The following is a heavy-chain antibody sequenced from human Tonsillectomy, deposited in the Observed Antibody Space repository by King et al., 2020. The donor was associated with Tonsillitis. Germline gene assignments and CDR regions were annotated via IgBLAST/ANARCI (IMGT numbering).Heavy chain of an antibody. CDR2: ISDSGGTT. CDR3: ARDQVLTGYQSSLDP. J-gene: IGHJ5*02. Sequence: ESGGGLVQPAGSLRLSCAASAFTFSNYAMSWVRQAPGKGLEWVSVISDSGGTTYYADSVKGRFTISRDNSKSTLYLQMNSLRAEDTAIYFCARDQVLTGYQSSLDPWGQGTLVTVSS. D-gene: IGHD3-9*01. V-gene: IGHV3-23*01. CDR1: AFTFSNYA.